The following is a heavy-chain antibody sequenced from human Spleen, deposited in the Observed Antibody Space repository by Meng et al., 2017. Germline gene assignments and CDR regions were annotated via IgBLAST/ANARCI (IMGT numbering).Heavy chain of an antibody. V-gene: IGHV1-18*01. CDR2: ISAYNGNT. J-gene: IGHJ6*02. D-gene: IGHD6-19*01. Sequence: ASVKVSCKASGYTFTSYGISWVRQAPGQGLEWMGWISAYNGNTNYAQKLQGRVTMTTDTSTSTAYMELRSLRSDDTAVYYCARTIAVAGAYYYGMDVWGQGNTV. CDR3: ARTIAVAGAYYYGMDV. CDR1: GYTFTSYG.